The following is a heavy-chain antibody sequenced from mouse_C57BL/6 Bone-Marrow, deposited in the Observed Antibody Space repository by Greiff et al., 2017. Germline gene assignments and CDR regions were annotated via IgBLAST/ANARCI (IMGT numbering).Heavy chain of an antibody. V-gene: IGHV1-26*01. CDR3: ARGTTTVRDAMDY. D-gene: IGHD1-1*01. CDR1: GYTFTDYY. Sequence: EVQLQQSGPELVKPGASVKISCKASGYTFTDYYMNWVKQSHGKSLEWIGDINPNNGGTSYNQKFKGKATLTVDKSSSTAYMELRSLTSEDSAVYYCARGTTTVRDAMDYWGQGTSVTVSS. CDR2: INPNNGGT. J-gene: IGHJ4*01.